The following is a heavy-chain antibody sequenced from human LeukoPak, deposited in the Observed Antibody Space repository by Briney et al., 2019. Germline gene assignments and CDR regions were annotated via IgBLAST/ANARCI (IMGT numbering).Heavy chain of an antibody. V-gene: IGHV1-18*01. CDR3: ARSHSSGWVQGPESNYFDY. D-gene: IGHD6-19*01. CDR1: GYTFTSYG. Sequence: ASVKVSCKASGYTFTSYGISWVRQAPGQGLEWMGWISAYNGNTNYAQKLQGRVTMTTDTSTSTAYMELRSLRSDDTAVYYCARSHSSGWVQGPESNYFDYWGQGTLVTVSS. CDR2: ISAYNGNT. J-gene: IGHJ4*02.